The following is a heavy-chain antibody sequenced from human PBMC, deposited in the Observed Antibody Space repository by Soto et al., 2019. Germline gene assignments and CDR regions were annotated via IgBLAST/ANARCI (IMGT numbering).Heavy chain of an antibody. J-gene: IGHJ4*02. Sequence: QITLNESGPPVVKPAETLTLTCTFSGFSLTTSGVGVGWIRQSPGKAPEWLALIYWHDDKRYSASLKSRLTITKDTSKNQVVLTMASVDPADTATYYCAHRILRTVFGLVTTTAIYFDFWGQGTPVVVSS. V-gene: IGHV2-5*01. CDR3: AHRILRTVFGLVTTTAIYFDF. D-gene: IGHD3-3*01. CDR2: IYWHDDK. CDR1: GFSLTTSGVG.